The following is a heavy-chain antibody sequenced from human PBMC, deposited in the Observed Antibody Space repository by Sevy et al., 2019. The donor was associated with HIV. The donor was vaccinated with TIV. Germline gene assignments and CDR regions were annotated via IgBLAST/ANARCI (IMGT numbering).Heavy chain of an antibody. J-gene: IGHJ6*02. D-gene: IGHD3-9*01. CDR3: ARGSRTSYFYNGMDV. V-gene: IGHV3-74*01. Sequence: GGSLRLSCAASGFTFSSYWMHWVRQAPGKGLVWVSRIKSDGSSTNYADSVKGRFTISSDNAKNTLYVQMNSLRGEDTAVDYCARGSRTSYFYNGMDVWGQGTAVTVSS. CDR2: IKSDGSST. CDR1: GFTFSSYW.